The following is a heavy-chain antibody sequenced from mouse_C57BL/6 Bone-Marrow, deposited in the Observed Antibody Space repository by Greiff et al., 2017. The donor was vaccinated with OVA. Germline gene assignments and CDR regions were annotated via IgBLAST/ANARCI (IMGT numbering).Heavy chain of an antibody. J-gene: IGHJ1*03. V-gene: IGHV14-4*01. Sequence: VQLQQSGAELVRPGASVKLSCTASGFNIKDDYMHWVKQRPEQGLEWIGWLDPENGDTEYASKFQGKATITADTSSNTAYLQLSSLTSEDTAVYYCTTDYYGSSPWCFDVWGTGTTVTVSS. CDR3: TTDYYGSSPWCFDV. CDR2: LDPENGDT. D-gene: IGHD1-1*01. CDR1: GFNIKDDY.